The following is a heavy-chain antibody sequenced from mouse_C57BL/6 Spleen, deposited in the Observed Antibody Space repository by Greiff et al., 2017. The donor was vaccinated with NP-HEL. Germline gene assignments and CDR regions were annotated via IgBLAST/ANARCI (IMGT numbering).Heavy chain of an antibody. J-gene: IGHJ3*01. CDR3: ARKVYDGYFAY. Sequence: EVQGVESGPELVKPGASVKISCKASGYSFTGYYMHWVKQSSEKSLEWIGEINPSTGGTSYNQKFKGKATLTVDKSSSTAYMQLKSLTSEDSAVYYCARKVYDGYFAYWGQGTLVTVSA. CDR1: GYSFTGYY. V-gene: IGHV1-43*01. CDR2: INPSTGGT. D-gene: IGHD2-3*01.